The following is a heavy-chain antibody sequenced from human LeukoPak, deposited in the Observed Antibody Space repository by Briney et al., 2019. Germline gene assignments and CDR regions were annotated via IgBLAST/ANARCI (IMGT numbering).Heavy chain of an antibody. V-gene: IGHV4-59*08. D-gene: IGHD3-9*01. CDR1: GGSISSYY. CDR2: IYYSGST. J-gene: IGHJ4*02. Sequence: SSETLSLTCTVSGGSISSYYWRWIRQPPGKGLEWSVYIYYSGSTNYNPSLKSRVTISVDTSKNQFSLKLSSVTAADTALFYYAKPRYEILTGPGTFDYWGQGTLVTVSS. CDR3: AKPRYEILTGPGTFDY.